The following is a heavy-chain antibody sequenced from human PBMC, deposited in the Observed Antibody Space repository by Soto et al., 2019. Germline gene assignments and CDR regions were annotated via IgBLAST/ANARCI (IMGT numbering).Heavy chain of an antibody. CDR1: GFTFSNYA. J-gene: IGHJ4*02. CDR2: ITGSGGGT. V-gene: IGHV3-23*01. D-gene: IGHD3-3*01. Sequence: PGGSLRLSCAASGFTFSNYAMTWVRQAPGKGLEWVSVITGSGGGTYFVDSVKGRFTISRDNSKNTVYLQMNSLRAEDTAVYYRASRPLKHPVLDFWGKGTLVPVSS. CDR3: ASRPLKHPVLDF.